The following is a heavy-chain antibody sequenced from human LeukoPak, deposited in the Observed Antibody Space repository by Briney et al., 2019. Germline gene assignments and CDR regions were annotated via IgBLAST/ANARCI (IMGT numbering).Heavy chain of an antibody. CDR2: ISGSGGST. CDR3: VSFYETY. V-gene: IGHV3-23*01. CDR1: GFTFSSYA. D-gene: IGHD2-2*01. Sequence: PGGSLRLSCAASGFTFSSYAMSWVRQAPGKGLEWVSVISGSGGSTYYADSVKGRFTISKDNAKNTVYLQMNNLRAEDTAVYYCVSFYETYWGRGTLVTVSS. J-gene: IGHJ4*02.